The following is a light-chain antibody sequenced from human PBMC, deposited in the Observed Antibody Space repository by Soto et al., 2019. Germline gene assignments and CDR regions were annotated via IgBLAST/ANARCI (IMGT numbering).Light chain of an antibody. J-gene: IGKJ2*01. CDR1: QSISRW. Sequence: DIKMTQSPSTLSASVGDRVTITCRASQSISRWLVWYQQKPGKAPKLLIYDASSLESGVPSRFSGSGSGTEFTLTISSLQPDDSATYYCHQYNDYWYTFGQGTKLEIK. CDR3: HQYNDYWYT. V-gene: IGKV1-5*01. CDR2: DAS.